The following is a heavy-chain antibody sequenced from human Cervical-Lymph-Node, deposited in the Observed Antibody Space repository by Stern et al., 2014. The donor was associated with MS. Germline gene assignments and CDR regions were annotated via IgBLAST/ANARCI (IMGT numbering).Heavy chain of an antibody. Sequence: DVQLLESGGGLVQPGGSLRLSCAASGFSFNTYWMHWVRQAPGKGLVWVSRLNSDGSITSYADSVKGRFTISRDIAKNTLYLQMNSLRVDDTGVYYCARDMRNGYYGMDVWGQGTTVIVSS. V-gene: IGHV3-74*01. CDR1: GFSFNTYW. CDR3: ARDMRNGYYGMDV. CDR2: LNSDGSIT. D-gene: IGHD1-1*01. J-gene: IGHJ6*02.